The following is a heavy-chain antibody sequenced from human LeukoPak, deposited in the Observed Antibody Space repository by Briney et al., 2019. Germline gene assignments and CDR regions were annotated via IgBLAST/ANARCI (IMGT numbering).Heavy chain of an antibody. D-gene: IGHD5-18*01. CDR1: GFTFSSHA. J-gene: IGHJ5*02. CDR3: AKRGQLAYNWFDP. CDR2: ISGSGGST. Sequence: GGSLRHSCEASGFTFSSHAMSWVRPAPGKGLEWVSAISGSGGSTYFADSVKGRFTLSRENSKNTLYLQMNSLRAEDTAVYYCAKRGQLAYNWFDPWGQGTLVTVSS. V-gene: IGHV3-23*01.